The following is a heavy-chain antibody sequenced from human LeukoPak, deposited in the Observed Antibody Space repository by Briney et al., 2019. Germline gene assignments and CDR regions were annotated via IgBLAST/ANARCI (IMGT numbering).Heavy chain of an antibody. D-gene: IGHD3-3*01. CDR2: IYYSGST. Sequence: SETLSLTCTVSGGSISSSSYYWGWIRQPPGKGLEWIGSIYYSGSTYYNPSLKSRVTISVDTSKNQFSLKLSSVTAADTAVYYCARSAVFGVVNPAVFDYWGQGTLVTVSS. J-gene: IGHJ4*02. CDR3: ARSAVFGVVNPAVFDY. V-gene: IGHV4-39*07. CDR1: GGSISSSSYY.